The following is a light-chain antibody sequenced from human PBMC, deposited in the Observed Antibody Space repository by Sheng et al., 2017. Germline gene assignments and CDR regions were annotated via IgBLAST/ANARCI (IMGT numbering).Light chain of an antibody. CDR2: RDD. J-gene: IGLJ2*01. V-gene: IGLV3-9*01. Sequence: SYELTQSLSVSVARGQTARITCGGNNIGSNNVHWYQQKPGQAPVLVIYRDDNRPSGIPERFSGSNSGNTATLTISRAQAGDEADYYCQVWDSGTVVFGGGTKLTVL. CDR1: NIGSNN. CDR3: QVWDSGTVV.